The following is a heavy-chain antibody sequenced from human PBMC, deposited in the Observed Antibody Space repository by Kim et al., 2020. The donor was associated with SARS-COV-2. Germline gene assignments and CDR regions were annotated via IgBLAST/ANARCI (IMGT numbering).Heavy chain of an antibody. CDR3: AKHPTASCYTGLDY. V-gene: IGHV3-23*02. J-gene: IGHJ4*02. D-gene: IGHD2-2*02. Sequence: GDAGKGRFTISTDTARDTLFLQMNSLRAEDTAIYYCAKHPTASCYTGLDYWGQGTLVTVSS.